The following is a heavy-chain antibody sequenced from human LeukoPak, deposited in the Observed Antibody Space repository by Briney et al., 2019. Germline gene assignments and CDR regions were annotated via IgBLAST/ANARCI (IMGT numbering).Heavy chain of an antibody. CDR3: ARSHYYLDS. J-gene: IGHJ4*02. CDR2: ISTSYGTI. CDR1: GFTFSTYS. V-gene: IGHV3-48*01. Sequence: GGSLRLSCAASGFTFSTYSMHWVRQAPGKGLEWVSFISTSYGTIYADSVKGRFTISRDNAKNSVYLQMNSLRAEDTAVYYCARSHYYLDSWGQGTLVTVSS.